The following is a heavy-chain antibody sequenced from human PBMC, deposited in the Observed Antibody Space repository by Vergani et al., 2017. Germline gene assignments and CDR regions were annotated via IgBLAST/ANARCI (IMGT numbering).Heavy chain of an antibody. CDR3: AKHFRGWGIDY. D-gene: IGHD3-16*01. CDR1: GFTLSNYD. CDR2: IQIDGSNQ. J-gene: IGHJ4*02. Sequence: QVQLVESGGGVVQRGGSLRLSCATSGFTLSNYDMQWIRQGPGKGLEFVAFIQIDGSNQYYADSVKGRFTLSRDFSKNTLYQQMNSLRTDDTATYYCAKHFRGWGIDYWGQGTQVIVSS. V-gene: IGHV3-30*02.